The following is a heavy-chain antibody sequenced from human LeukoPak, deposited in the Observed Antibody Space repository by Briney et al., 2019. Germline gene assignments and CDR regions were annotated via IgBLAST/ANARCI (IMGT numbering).Heavy chain of an antibody. V-gene: IGHV4-39*01. D-gene: IGHD2-2*01. CDR2: IYYSGTT. J-gene: IGHJ4*02. CDR3: ARRPIVVVPAASHYFDY. Sequence: KPSETLSLTCTVSRGSTSSSSYYWGCIRQPPGRGLECIGTIYYSGTTYYNPSLRSRVTISVDTSRDRFSLSLSFVTAADTAVYYCARRPIVVVPAASHYFDYWGQGILVAVSS. CDR1: RGSTSSSSYY.